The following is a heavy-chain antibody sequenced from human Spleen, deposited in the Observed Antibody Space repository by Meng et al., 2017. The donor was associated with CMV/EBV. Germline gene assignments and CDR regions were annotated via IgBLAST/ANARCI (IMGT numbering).Heavy chain of an antibody. J-gene: IGHJ6*02. CDR3: ASINDYGDYVLSGMDV. D-gene: IGHD4-17*01. Sequence: GESLKISCAASGFTFSNHAMTWVRRAPGKGLEWVSSISGPGGSIHYADSVKGRFTISRDNSRNTLYLQMNSLRAEDTAVYYCASINDYGDYVLSGMDVWGQGTTVTVSS. V-gene: IGHV3-23*01. CDR2: ISGPGGSI. CDR1: GFTFSNHA.